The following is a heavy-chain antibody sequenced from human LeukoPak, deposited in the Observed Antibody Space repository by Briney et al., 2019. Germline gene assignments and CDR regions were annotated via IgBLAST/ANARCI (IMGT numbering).Heavy chain of an antibody. V-gene: IGHV3-9*01. CDR3: AKGSYHYDSSGYGAIDY. CDR2: ISWNSGSI. J-gene: IGHJ4*02. CDR1: GFTFDDYA. Sequence: GGSLRLSCAASGFTFDDYAMHWVRQAPGKGLEWVSGISWNSGSIGYADSVKGRFTISRDNAKNSLYLQMNSLRAEDTALYYCAKGSYHYDSSGYGAIDYWGQGTLVTVSS. D-gene: IGHD3-22*01.